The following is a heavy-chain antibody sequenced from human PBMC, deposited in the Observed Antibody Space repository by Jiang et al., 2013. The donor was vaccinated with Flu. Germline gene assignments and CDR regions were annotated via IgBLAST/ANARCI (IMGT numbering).Heavy chain of an antibody. CDR2: IIPIFGTA. Sequence: GGTFSSYAISWVRQAPGQGLEWMGGIIPIFGTANYAQKFQGRVTITADESTSTAYMELSSLGSEDTAVYYCAMSRKGSNWFDPWGQGTLVTVSS. CDR3: AMSRKGSNWFDP. V-gene: IGHV1-69*01. CDR1: GGTFSSYA. J-gene: IGHJ5*02. D-gene: IGHD1-14*01.